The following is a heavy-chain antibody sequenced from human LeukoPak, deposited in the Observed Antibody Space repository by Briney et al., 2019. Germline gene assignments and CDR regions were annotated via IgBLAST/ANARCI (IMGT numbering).Heavy chain of an antibody. CDR2: IYYSGST. J-gene: IGHJ3*02. Sequence: SETLSLTCTVSGGSISSSSYYWGWIRQPPGKGLEWIGSIYYSGSTYYNPSLKSRVTISVDTSKNQFSLKLSSVTAADPPVYDFARHTAGTSESGTTLPGDAFDIWGQGTMVTVSS. V-gene: IGHV4-39*01. CDR1: GGSISSSSYY. CDR3: ARHTAGTSESGTTLPGDAFDI. D-gene: IGHD1-14*01.